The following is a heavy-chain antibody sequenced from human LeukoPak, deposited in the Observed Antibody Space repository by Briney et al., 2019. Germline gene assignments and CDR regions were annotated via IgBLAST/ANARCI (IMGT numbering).Heavy chain of an antibody. CDR1: GGSISSSSYY. V-gene: IGHV4-39*07. Sequence: PSETLSLTCTVSGGSISSSSYYWGWIRQPPGKGLEWIGSIYYSGSTYYNPSLKSRVTISVDTSKNQFSLKLSSVTAADTAVYYCALSQLLYLMRGWFDPWGQGTLVTVSS. CDR2: IYYSGST. D-gene: IGHD2-2*02. J-gene: IGHJ5*02. CDR3: ALSQLLYLMRGWFDP.